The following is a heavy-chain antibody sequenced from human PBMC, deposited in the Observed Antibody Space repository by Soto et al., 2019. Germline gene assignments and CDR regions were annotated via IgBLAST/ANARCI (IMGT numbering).Heavy chain of an antibody. D-gene: IGHD1-1*01. V-gene: IGHV4-34*01. CDR3: ARGYRRGLQLTRFDAFDI. Sequence: QVQLQQWGAGLLKPSETLSLTCAVYGGSFSGYYWSWIRQPPGQGLAWIGEINHSGTTNYNPSLKSRGTISVDTFKNQCTLKLSSVPAADTAVYYCARGYRRGLQLTRFDAFDIWGQGTMVTVSS. J-gene: IGHJ3*02. CDR1: GGSFSGYY. CDR2: INHSGTT.